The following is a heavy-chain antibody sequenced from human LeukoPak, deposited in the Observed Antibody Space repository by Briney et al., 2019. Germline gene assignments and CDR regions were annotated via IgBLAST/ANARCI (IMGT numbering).Heavy chain of an antibody. D-gene: IGHD6-19*01. V-gene: IGHV1-46*01. CDR3: AKDRAAYGIAVAGTG. J-gene: IGHJ4*02. CDR2: INPSGGST. Sequence: VASVKVSCKASGYTFTSYYMHWVRQAPGQGLEWMGIINPSGGSTSYAQKFQGRVTMTRDVSTSTVYMELSSLRAEDTAVYYCAKDRAAYGIAVAGTGWGQGTLVTVSS. CDR1: GYTFTSYY.